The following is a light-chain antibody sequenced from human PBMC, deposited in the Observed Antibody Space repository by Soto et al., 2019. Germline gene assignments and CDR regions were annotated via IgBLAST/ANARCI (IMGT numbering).Light chain of an antibody. J-gene: IGKJ5*01. Sequence: EIVMTQSPATLSVSPGGRATLSCRASQSVRTNLAWYQQKPGQAPRLLIYDASTRATGIPARFSGSGSGTEFTLTISSLQSEDFALYYCQHYNNWPPITFGQGTRLEIK. CDR3: QHYNNWPPIT. V-gene: IGKV3-15*01. CDR1: QSVRTN. CDR2: DAS.